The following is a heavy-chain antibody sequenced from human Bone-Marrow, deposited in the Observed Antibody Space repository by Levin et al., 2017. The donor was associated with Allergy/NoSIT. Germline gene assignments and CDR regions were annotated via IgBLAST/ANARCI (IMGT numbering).Heavy chain of an antibody. D-gene: IGHD3-10*01. V-gene: IGHV4-34*01. J-gene: IGHJ5*02. Sequence: SETLSLTCGVYGGSLSPSFWAWIRQPPGKGLEWIGEINQGGKTNCNPSLKSRVTISVDTSKNHFSLRPSSVTAADTAVYYCARRYYNLYLTVISGFDPWGQGIMVTVSA. CDR2: INQGGKT. CDR1: GGSLSPSF. CDR3: ARRYYNLYLTVISGFDP.